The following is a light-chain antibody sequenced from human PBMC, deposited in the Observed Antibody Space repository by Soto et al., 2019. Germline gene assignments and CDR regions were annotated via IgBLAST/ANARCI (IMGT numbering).Light chain of an antibody. CDR1: QSVSSY. J-gene: IGKJ2*01. CDR3: QQRSNWPPYT. CDR2: DAS. Sequence: EIVLTQSPATLSLSPGARATLSCRARQSVSSYLAWYQQKPGQAPRLLIYDASNRATGIPARFSGSGSGTDFTLTISSLEPEDFGVYYCQQRSNWPPYTFGQGTKLEIK. V-gene: IGKV3-11*01.